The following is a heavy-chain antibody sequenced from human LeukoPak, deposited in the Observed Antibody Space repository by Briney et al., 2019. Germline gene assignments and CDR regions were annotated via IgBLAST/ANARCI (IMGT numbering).Heavy chain of an antibody. Sequence: SETLSPTCSVSGGSISGYYWSWIRQPPGKGLEWIGYIYYTGSTNYNPSLKSRVTISIDTSNNQFSLNLNSVTAADTAMYYCVRGGQLGYCTTTTCRGPHARWFDPWGQGTLVTVSS. D-gene: IGHD2-2*01. CDR1: GGSISGYY. CDR3: VRGGQLGYCTTTTCRGPHARWFDP. CDR2: IYYTGST. V-gene: IGHV4-59*01. J-gene: IGHJ5*02.